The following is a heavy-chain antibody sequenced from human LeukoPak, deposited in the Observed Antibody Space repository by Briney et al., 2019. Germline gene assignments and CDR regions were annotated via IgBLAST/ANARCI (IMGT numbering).Heavy chain of an antibody. V-gene: IGHV3-66*01. CDR2: IYSGGST. D-gene: IGHD4-17*01. CDR1: GFTFSSYA. Sequence: QPGGSLRLSCAASGFTFSSYAMSWVRQAPGKGLEWVSVIYSGGSTYYTDSVKGRFTISRDNSKNTLYLQMNSLRAEDTAVYYCARVDYGDYGFDYWGQGTLVTVSS. J-gene: IGHJ4*02. CDR3: ARVDYGDYGFDY.